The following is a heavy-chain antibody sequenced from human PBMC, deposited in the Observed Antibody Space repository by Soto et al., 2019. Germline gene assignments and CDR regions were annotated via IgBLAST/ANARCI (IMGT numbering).Heavy chain of an antibody. D-gene: IGHD6-19*01. V-gene: IGHV4-34*01. Sequence: QVQLQQWGAGLLKPSETLSLTCAVYGGSFSGYYWSWIRQPPGKGLEWIGEINHSGSTNYNPSLKSRVTISVDTSKNQFSLKLSSVTAADPAVYYCAKIGWLVRNWFDPWGQGTLVTVSS. CDR3: AKIGWLVRNWFDP. J-gene: IGHJ5*02. CDR2: INHSGST. CDR1: GGSFSGYY.